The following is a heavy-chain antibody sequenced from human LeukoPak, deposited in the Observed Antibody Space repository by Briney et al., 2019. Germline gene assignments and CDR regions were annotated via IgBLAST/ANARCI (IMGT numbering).Heavy chain of an antibody. CDR1: GGSFSVFY. Sequence: SETLSLTCAVYGGSFSVFYWSWIRHPPGKGREWIGEINHSGSNNYNPSLKSRVTISVDTSKDQFYLKLSSVTAADTDVYYCARGVLVTSDVFYIWGQGTMVTVSS. V-gene: IGHV4-34*01. D-gene: IGHD2-21*02. CDR3: ARGVLVTSDVFYI. J-gene: IGHJ3*02. CDR2: INHSGSN.